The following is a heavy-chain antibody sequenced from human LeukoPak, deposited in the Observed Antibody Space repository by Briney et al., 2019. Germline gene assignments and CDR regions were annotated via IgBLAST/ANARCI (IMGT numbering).Heavy chain of an antibody. CDR1: GYTFTGYY. J-gene: IGHJ4*02. Sequence: GASVKVSCKASGYTFTGYYMHGVRQAPGQGLEWMGRINPNIGGTNYAQKFQGRVTMTRATSISTAYMELSSLRSDDTAVYYCARVSYGDSIDWGQGTLVTVSS. V-gene: IGHV1-2*06. CDR3: ARVSYGDSID. CDR2: INPNIGGT. D-gene: IGHD4-17*01.